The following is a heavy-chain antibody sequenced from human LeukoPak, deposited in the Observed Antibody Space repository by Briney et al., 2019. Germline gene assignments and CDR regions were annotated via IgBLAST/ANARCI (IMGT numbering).Heavy chain of an antibody. CDR3: VRDISGEKSLDY. Sequence: GGSLRLSCAASGFDFSSYVMHWVRQAPGKGLEWVAVISHDGSNEYYADSVTGRFTISRDNSKNTLSLQMNSLRAEDTALYYCVRDISGEKSLDYWGQGTLVTVSS. D-gene: IGHD3-10*01. V-gene: IGHV3-30*04. CDR2: ISHDGSNE. CDR1: GFDFSSYV. J-gene: IGHJ4*02.